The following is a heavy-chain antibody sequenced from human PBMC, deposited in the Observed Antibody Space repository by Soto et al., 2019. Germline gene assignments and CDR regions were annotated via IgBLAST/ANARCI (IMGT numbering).Heavy chain of an antibody. J-gene: IGHJ5*02. Sequence: SETLSLTCTVSGGSISSGGYYWSWIRRHPGKGLEWIGYIYYSGSTYYNPSLKSRVTISVDTSKNQFSLKLSYVTAADTAVYYCARVLDYGDSSWFDPWGQGTLVTVSS. CDR1: GGSISSGGYY. D-gene: IGHD4-17*01. CDR3: ARVLDYGDSSWFDP. CDR2: IYYSGST. V-gene: IGHV4-31*03.